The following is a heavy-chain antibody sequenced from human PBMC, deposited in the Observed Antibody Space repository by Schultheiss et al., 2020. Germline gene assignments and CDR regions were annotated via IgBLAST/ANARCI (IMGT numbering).Heavy chain of an antibody. CDR1: GGSISSGSYY. CDR2: IYTSGST. D-gene: IGHD6-13*01. Sequence: SETLSLTCTVSGGSISSGSYYWSWIRQPAGKGLEWIGRIYTSGSTNYNPSLKSRVTISVDTSKNQFSLKLSSVTAADTAVYYCARVGSSSLNSYYYYGMDVWGQGTTVTVSS. CDR3: ARVGSSSLNSYYYYGMDV. J-gene: IGHJ6*02. V-gene: IGHV4-61*02.